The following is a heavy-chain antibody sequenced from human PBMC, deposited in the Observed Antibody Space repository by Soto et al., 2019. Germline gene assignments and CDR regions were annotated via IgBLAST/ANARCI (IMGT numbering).Heavy chain of an antibody. CDR3: ARDGGGSSGYNWNYFDY. Sequence: QVQLQESGPGLVKPSQTLSLTCTVSGGSISSGDYYWSWIRQPPGKGLEWIGYIYYSGSTYYNPSLKSRVTISVDTSKNQFSMKLSSVTAADTAVYYCARDGGGSSGYNWNYFDYWGQGTLVTVSS. V-gene: IGHV4-30-4*01. CDR2: IYYSGST. J-gene: IGHJ4*02. CDR1: GGSISSGDYY. D-gene: IGHD1-20*01.